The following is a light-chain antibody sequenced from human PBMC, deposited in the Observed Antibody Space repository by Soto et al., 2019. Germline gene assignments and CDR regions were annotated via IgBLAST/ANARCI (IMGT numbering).Light chain of an antibody. V-gene: IGKV3-15*01. CDR3: QQYNNWPWT. Sequence: EIVMTQSPATLSVSPGGIATLSFRASQSISDTLAWYQQKPDQAPRLLIYSASRGATGFPARFSGSGSGTDFTLTISSLQSEDFAVYYCQQYNNWPWTFGQGTKVDIK. CDR1: QSISDT. CDR2: SAS. J-gene: IGKJ1*01.